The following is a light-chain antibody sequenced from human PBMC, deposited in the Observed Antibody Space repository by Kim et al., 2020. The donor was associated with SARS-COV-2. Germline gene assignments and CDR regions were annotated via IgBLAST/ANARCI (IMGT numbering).Light chain of an antibody. J-gene: IGLJ3*02. CDR1: SGSLASNF. CDR3: QSYDSSSQV. Sequence: GPTVTISCTRSSGSLASNFVQWYQQRPGSYPTTVIYEDNQRPSGVPDRFSGSIDSSSNSASLTISGLKTEDEADYYCQSYDSSSQVFGGGTQLTVL. V-gene: IGLV6-57*01. CDR2: EDN.